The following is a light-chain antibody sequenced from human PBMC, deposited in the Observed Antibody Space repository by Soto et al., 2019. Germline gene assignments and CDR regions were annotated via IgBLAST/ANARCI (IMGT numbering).Light chain of an antibody. Sequence: SVLTQSPGTLSLSPGERATLSCMASQTVRNNYLAWYQQKPGQAPRLLIYDASSRATGIPDRFSGGGSGTDFTLTISRLEPEDFAVYYCQQYGSSPRTFGQGTKVDI. CDR2: DAS. V-gene: IGKV3-20*01. CDR3: QQYGSSPRT. J-gene: IGKJ1*01. CDR1: QTVRNNY.